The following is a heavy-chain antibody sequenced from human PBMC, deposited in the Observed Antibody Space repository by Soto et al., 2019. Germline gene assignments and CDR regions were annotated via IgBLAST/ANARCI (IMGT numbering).Heavy chain of an antibody. V-gene: IGHV4-34*01. Sequence: KTSETLSLTCAVYGGSFSGYYWSWIRQPPGKGLEWIGEINHSGSTNYNPSLKSRVTISVDTSKNQFSLKLSSVTAADTAVYYCARGRGENDYWGQGTLVTV. D-gene: IGHD3-10*01. CDR2: INHSGST. J-gene: IGHJ4*02. CDR1: GGSFSGYY. CDR3: ARGRGENDY.